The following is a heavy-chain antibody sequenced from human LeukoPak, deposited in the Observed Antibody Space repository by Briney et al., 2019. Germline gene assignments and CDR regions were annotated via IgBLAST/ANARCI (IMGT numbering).Heavy chain of an antibody. CDR3: AREVPRVVAAAGLFDY. CDR1: GYTFTSYY. J-gene: IGHJ4*02. D-gene: IGHD6-13*01. CDR2: INPSGGST. V-gene: IGHV1-46*03. Sequence: ASVKVSCKASGYTFTSYYMHWVRQAPGQGLEWMGIINPSGGSTSYAQKFQGRVTMTRDTSTSTVYMELSSLRSEDTAVHYCAREVPRVVAAAGLFDYWGQGTLVTVSS.